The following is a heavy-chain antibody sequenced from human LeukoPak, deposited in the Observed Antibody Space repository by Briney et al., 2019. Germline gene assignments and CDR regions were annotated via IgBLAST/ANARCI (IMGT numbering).Heavy chain of an antibody. Sequence: GGSLRLSCSVSGFTFSTYVMHWVRQAPGKGLEYVSATSSNGDNTYYADSVKGRFTISRDNSKNTLYLQMSSLRADDTAVYYCVRGTGYWGQGTLVTVSS. CDR3: VRGTGY. V-gene: IGHV3-64D*06. CDR1: GFTFSTYV. J-gene: IGHJ4*02. CDR2: TSSNGDNT.